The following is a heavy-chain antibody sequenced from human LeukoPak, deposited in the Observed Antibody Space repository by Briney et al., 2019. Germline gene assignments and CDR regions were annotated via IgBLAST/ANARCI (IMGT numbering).Heavy chain of an antibody. CDR2: INAGNGNT. Sequence: GASVKVSCKASGYTFTSYAMHWVRQAPGQRLEWMGWINAGNGNTKYSQKFQGRVTITRDTSASTAYMELSSLRSEDTAVYYCARSRRRRAIFGVVTPPYYYGMDVWGQGTTVTVSS. CDR1: GYTFTSYA. D-gene: IGHD3-3*01. CDR3: ARSRRRRAIFGVVTPPYYYGMDV. V-gene: IGHV1-3*01. J-gene: IGHJ6*02.